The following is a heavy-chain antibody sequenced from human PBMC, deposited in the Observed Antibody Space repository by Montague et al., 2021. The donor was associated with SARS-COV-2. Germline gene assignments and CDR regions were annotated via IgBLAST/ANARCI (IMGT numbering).Heavy chain of an antibody. CDR3: ARRTYDILTGYAYGMDV. CDR1: GFSLSTSGMC. J-gene: IGHJ6*02. V-gene: IGHV2-70*11. Sequence: PALVKPTQTLTLTCTFSGFSLSTSGMCVSWIRQPPGKALEWLARIDWDDDKYYSTSLKTRPTISKDTSKNQVVLTMTNMDPVDTATYYCARRTYDILTGYAYGMDVWGPGTTVTVSS. D-gene: IGHD3-9*01. CDR2: IDWDDDK.